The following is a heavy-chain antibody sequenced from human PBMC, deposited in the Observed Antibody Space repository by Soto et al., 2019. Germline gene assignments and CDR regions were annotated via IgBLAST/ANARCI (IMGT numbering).Heavy chain of an antibody. D-gene: IGHD6-19*01. CDR2: INAGNGNT. CDR3: ARDLKGAVAAYQNHYYYYGMDV. CDR1: GYTFTSYA. V-gene: IGHV1-3*01. J-gene: IGHJ6*02. Sequence: ASVKVSCKASGYTFTSYAMHWVRQAPGQRLEWMGWINAGNGNTKYSQKFQGRVTITRDTSASTAYMELSSLRSEDTAVYYCARDLKGAVAAYQNHYYYYGMDVWGQGTKVTVS.